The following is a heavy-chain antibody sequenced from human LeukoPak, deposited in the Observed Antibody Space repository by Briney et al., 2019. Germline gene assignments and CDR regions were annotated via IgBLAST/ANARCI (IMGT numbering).Heavy chain of an antibody. CDR3: TNLSPSSKEGYYGMDV. D-gene: IGHD3-10*01. CDR2: IYPGDSDT. J-gene: IGHJ6*02. CDR1: GYSFTSYW. V-gene: IGHV5-51*01. Sequence: GESPKISCKGSGYSFTSYWIGWVRQMPGKGLEGRGIIYPGDSDTRYSPSFQGQVTISADKSINTAYLQWSSLKASDTAMYYCTNLSPSSKEGYYGMDVWGQGTTVTVSS.